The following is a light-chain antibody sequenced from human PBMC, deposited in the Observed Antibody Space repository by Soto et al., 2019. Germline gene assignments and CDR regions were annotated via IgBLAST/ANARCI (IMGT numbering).Light chain of an antibody. V-gene: IGKV1-33*01. CDR3: QQYYNLPLT. CDR1: QDISSY. CDR2: DAS. J-gene: IGKJ4*01. Sequence: DIQMTQSPSSLSASVGDRVTITCQASQDISSYLNWYQQKPGKAPKLLIYDASNLETGVPSRFSGSGSVTDFSFTISSLQPEDIATYYCQQYYNLPLTFGGGTKVEIK.